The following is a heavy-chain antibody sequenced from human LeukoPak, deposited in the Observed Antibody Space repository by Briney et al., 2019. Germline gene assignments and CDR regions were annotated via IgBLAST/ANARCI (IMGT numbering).Heavy chain of an antibody. CDR1: GGSISSSNW. CDR2: IYHSGST. CDR3: AGASGNWNYGLDY. V-gene: IGHV4-4*02. D-gene: IGHD1-7*01. Sequence: SETLSLTCAVSGGSISSSNWWSWVRQPPGKGLEWIGEIYHSGSTNYNPSLKSRVTISVDTSKNQFSLKLSSVTAADTAVYYCAGASGNWNYGLDYWGQGTLVTVSS. J-gene: IGHJ4*02.